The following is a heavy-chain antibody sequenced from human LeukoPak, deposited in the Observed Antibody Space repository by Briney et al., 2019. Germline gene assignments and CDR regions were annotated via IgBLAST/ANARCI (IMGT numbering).Heavy chain of an antibody. J-gene: IGHJ4*02. CDR2: ISYTGST. V-gene: IGHV4-59*01. CDR1: GDSISTYY. CDR3: ARYDILTGYYLD. D-gene: IGHD3-9*01. Sequence: SETLSLTCTVSGDSISTYYWTWIRQPPGKGLEWIGYISYTGSTKYNPSLKKRVTISLDTSKNQFSLKLSSVTAADTAVYYCARYDILTGYYLDWGQGTLVTVSS.